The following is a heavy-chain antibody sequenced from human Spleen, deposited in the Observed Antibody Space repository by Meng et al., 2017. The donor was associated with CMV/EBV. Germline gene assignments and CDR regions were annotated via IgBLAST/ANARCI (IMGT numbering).Heavy chain of an antibody. V-gene: IGHV3-49*04. CDR3: TRDWVRQGYCNSISCYSFPLSY. CDR1: GFSFGDYG. CDR2: IRSKTYGGTT. J-gene: IGHJ4*02. Sequence: GESLKISCTGSGFSFGDYGISWARQAPGKGLEWVGFIRSKTYGGTTEYAASVKGRFTILRDDSKSIAYLQMNSLNTEDTAVYYCTRDWVRQGYCNSISCYSFPLSYWGQGTLVTVSS. D-gene: IGHD2-2*02.